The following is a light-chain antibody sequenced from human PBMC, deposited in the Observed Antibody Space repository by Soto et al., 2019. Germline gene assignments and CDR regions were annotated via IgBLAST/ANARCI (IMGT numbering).Light chain of an antibody. J-gene: IGKJ4*01. Sequence: DIQMTQSPSTLSASVGDRVTITCRASESVSSWLAWYQQYPGKAPKLLVYKASRLETGVPSRFGGSGSGTEFTLNISSLKPDDFATYYCQKYNSYPLPSGGGTKVEIK. V-gene: IGKV1-5*03. CDR2: KAS. CDR1: ESVSSW. CDR3: QKYNSYPLP.